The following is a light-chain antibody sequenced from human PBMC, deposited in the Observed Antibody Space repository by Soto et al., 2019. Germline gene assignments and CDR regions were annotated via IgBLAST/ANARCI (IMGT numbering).Light chain of an antibody. Sequence: ETTLTQSPDTLSLSPGEGATLSCRASQIIGSAYLAWYQQKPGQAPSLLIFGASTRATGTPHRFSGSGSGTDFTLTISALASEDVGVYYCQHYGRSPSFGRGTKVEIK. V-gene: IGKV3-20*01. CDR2: GAS. J-gene: IGKJ1*01. CDR1: QIIGSAY. CDR3: QHYGRSPS.